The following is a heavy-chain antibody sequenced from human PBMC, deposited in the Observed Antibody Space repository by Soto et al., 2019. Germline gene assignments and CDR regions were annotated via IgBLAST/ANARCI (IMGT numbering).Heavy chain of an antibody. CDR2: ISGSGGST. V-gene: IGHV3-23*01. CDR1: GFTFSSYA. D-gene: IGHD6-19*01. J-gene: IGHJ4*02. CDR3: AKDISSGWSTTGAVDY. Sequence: EVQLLESGGGLVQPGGSLRLSCAASGFTFSSYAMSWVRQAPGKGLEWVSAISGSGGSTYYADSVKGRFTISRDNSKNTLYLQMNSLRAEDTAVYYCAKDISSGWSTTGAVDYWGQGTLVTVSS.